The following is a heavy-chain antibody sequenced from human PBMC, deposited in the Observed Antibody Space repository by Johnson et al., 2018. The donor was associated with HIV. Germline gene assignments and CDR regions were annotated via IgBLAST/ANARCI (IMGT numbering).Heavy chain of an antibody. Sequence: QVQLVESGGGLVQPGGSLRLSCAASGFIFSDYYVNWIRQAPGKGLEWVSSISSTGGDKYYVDSMKGRFTISRDNVKNSVYLQMNSLRAEYTALYYCASHRSIAADDAFDIWGHGTMVTVSS. CDR2: ISSTGGDK. D-gene: IGHD6-13*01. CDR3: ASHRSIAADDAFDI. V-gene: IGHV3-11*01. J-gene: IGHJ3*02. CDR1: GFIFSDYY.